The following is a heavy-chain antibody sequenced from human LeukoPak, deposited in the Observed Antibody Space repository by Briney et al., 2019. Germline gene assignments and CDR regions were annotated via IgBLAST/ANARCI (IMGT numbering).Heavy chain of an antibody. Sequence: PGGSLRLSCAASGFIFSDYYMNWIRQAPGKGLEWVSCVSRGGSIKYYADSVKGRFTISRDNSENSVFLQLNSLRTDDTAVYYCARDISRDGPPKSAFDIWGQGTTVTVSS. J-gene: IGHJ3*02. CDR3: ARDISRDGPPKSAFDI. CDR1: GFIFSDYY. V-gene: IGHV3-11*01. D-gene: IGHD5-24*01. CDR2: VSRGGSIK.